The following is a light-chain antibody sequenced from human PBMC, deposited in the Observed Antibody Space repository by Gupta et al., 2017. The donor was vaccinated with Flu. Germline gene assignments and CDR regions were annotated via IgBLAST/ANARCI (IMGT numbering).Light chain of an antibody. Sequence: QSALTQPASVSGSPGQSITISCTGTSSDVGSYNLVSWYQQHPGKAPKLMIYEGSKRPSGVSNRVSGSKSGNTASLTIPGLQAEDEADYYCCSYAGSSTVVFGGGTKLTVL. CDR1: SSDVGSYNL. J-gene: IGLJ2*01. V-gene: IGLV2-23*01. CDR2: EGS. CDR3: CSYAGSSTVV.